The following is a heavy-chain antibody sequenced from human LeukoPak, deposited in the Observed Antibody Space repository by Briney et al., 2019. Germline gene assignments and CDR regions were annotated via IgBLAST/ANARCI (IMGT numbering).Heavy chain of an antibody. Sequence: WASVKVSCKASGYTFTSYGISWVRQAPGQGLEWMGWISAYNGNTNYAQKLQGRVTMTTDTSTSTAYMELSRLRSDDTAVYYCARVGQYYYDSSGYYYFDYWGQGTLVTVSS. V-gene: IGHV1-18*01. J-gene: IGHJ4*02. CDR3: ARVGQYYYDSSGYYYFDY. CDR2: ISAYNGNT. D-gene: IGHD3-22*01. CDR1: GYTFTSYG.